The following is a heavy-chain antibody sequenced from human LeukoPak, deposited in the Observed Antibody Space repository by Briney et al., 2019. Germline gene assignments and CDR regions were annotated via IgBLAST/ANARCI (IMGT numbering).Heavy chain of an antibody. CDR1: GFTFSSYG. CDR3: AKIGLWFGELFYFDY. V-gene: IGHV3-30*18. Sequence: GGSLRLSCAASGFTFSSYGMHWVRQAPGKGLEWVAVISYDGSNKYYAESVKGRFTISRDNSKNTLYLQMNSLRAEDTAVYYCAKIGLWFGELFYFDYWGQGTLVTVSS. CDR2: ISYDGSNK. D-gene: IGHD3-10*01. J-gene: IGHJ4*02.